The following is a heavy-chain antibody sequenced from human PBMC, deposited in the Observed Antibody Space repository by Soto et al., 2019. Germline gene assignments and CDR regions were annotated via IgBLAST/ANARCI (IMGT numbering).Heavy chain of an antibody. CDR3: ARHGRLIAARPCYP. D-gene: IGHD6-6*01. Sequence: QVQLPQWGAGLLKPSETLSLTCAVYGGSFSGYYWSWIRQPPGKGLEWIGEINHSGSTNYNPSLKSRVTITVDPSKNQVALQLSSVTAADTAVYYCARHGRLIAARPCYPWGQGPLVTVSS. CDR1: GGSFSGYY. V-gene: IGHV4-34*01. J-gene: IGHJ5*02. CDR2: INHSGST.